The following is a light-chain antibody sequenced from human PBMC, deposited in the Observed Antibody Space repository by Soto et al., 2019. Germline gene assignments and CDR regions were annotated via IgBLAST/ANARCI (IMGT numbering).Light chain of an antibody. Sequence: EIVLTQSPGTLSLSPGERATLSCRASQSVSSSYLALYQQKPGQAPRLLIYGASSRATGIPDRFSGSGSGTDFTLTISRLEPEDFAVYYCQQYGSSPTTFGQGTKV. J-gene: IGKJ1*01. CDR1: QSVSSSY. CDR3: QQYGSSPTT. CDR2: GAS. V-gene: IGKV3-20*01.